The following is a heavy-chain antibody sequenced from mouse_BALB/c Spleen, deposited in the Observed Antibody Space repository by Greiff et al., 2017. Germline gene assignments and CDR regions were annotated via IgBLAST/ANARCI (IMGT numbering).Heavy chain of an antibody. D-gene: IGHD2-4*01. V-gene: IGHV5-6-5*01. CDR1: GFTFSSYA. Sequence: EVKLVESGGGLVKPGGSLKLSCAASGFTFSSYAMSWVRQTPEKRLEWVASISSGGSTYYPDSVKGRFTISRDNARNILYLQMSSLRSEDTAMYYCAREGEMITPWFAYWGQGTLVTVSA. CDR3: AREGEMITPWFAY. J-gene: IGHJ3*01. CDR2: ISSGGST.